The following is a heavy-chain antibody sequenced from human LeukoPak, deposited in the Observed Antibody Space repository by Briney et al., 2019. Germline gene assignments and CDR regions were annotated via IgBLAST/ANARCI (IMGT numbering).Heavy chain of an antibody. CDR1: GFTVSSNY. J-gene: IGHJ4*02. Sequence: GGSLRLSCAASGFTVSSNYMSWVRQAPGKGLEWVSVIYGGGSTYYADSVKGRFTISRDNSKNTLYLQMNSLRAEDTAVYYCARDMVYGSGLYYFDYWGQGTLVTVSS. CDR2: IYGGGST. CDR3: ARDMVYGSGLYYFDY. D-gene: IGHD3-10*01. V-gene: IGHV3-53*01.